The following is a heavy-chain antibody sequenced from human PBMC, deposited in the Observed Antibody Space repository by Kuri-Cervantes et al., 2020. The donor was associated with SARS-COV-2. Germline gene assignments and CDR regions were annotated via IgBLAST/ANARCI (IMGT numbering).Heavy chain of an antibody. Sequence: GGSLRLSCAASGFTFSSYAMSWVRQAPGKGLEWVSAISGGGGSTYYADSVKGRFTISRDNAKNSLYLQMNSLRAEDTAVYYCASLLSGGGAHLYYFYMDAWGKGTSVTVSS. D-gene: IGHD3-16*01. CDR1: GFTFSSYA. CDR3: ASLLSGGGAHLYYFYMDA. J-gene: IGHJ6*03. V-gene: IGHV3-23*01. CDR2: ISGGGGST.